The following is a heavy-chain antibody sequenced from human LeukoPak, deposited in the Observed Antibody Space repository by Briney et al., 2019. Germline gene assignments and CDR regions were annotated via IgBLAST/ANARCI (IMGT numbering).Heavy chain of an antibody. J-gene: IGHJ3*02. CDR1: GFTFSSYW. CDR3: ARSLRGCSTSCYDAFDI. V-gene: IGHV3-23*01. Sequence: GGSLRLSCAASGFTFSSYWMSWVRQAPGKGLEWVSAISGSGGSTYYADSVKGRFTISRDNSKNTLYLQMNSLRAEDTAVYYCARSLRGCSTSCYDAFDIWGQGTMVTVSS. CDR2: ISGSGGST. D-gene: IGHD2-2*01.